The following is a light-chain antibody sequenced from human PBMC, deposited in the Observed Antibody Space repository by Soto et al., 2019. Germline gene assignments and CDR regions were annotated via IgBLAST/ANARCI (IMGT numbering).Light chain of an antibody. CDR2: EVS. J-gene: IGLJ1*01. CDR3: SSYTSISTYV. CDR1: SSDVGGFNY. V-gene: IGLV2-14*01. Sequence: QSVLTQPPSASGSPGQSVTISCTATSSDVGGFNYVSWVQQHPGKAPKLMIYEVSNRPSGVSNRFSGSKSGNTASLTISGLQAEDEADYYCSSYTSISTYVFGTGTKVTVL.